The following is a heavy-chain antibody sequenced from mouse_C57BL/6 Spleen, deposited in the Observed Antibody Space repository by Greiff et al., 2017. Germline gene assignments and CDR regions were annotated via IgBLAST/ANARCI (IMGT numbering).Heavy chain of an antibody. CDR1: GFTFSSYG. J-gene: IGHJ4*01. CDR2: ISSGGSYT. CDR3: ARHRYYGSSYVYAMDY. V-gene: IGHV5-6*01. Sequence: EVKLVESGGDLVKPGGSLKLSCAASGFTFSSYGMSWVRQTPDKRLEWVATISSGGSYTYYPDSLKGRFTISRDNAKNTLYLQMSSLKSEDTAMYYCARHRYYGSSYVYAMDYWGQGTSVTVSS. D-gene: IGHD1-1*01.